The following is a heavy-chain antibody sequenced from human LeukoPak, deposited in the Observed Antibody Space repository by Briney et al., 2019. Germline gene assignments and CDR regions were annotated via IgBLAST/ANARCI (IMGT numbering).Heavy chain of an antibody. CDR2: IIPIFGTA. CDR1: GGTFSSYA. J-gene: IGHJ6*03. V-gene: IGHV1-69*13. CDR3: ARVGETGRSYYYYYMDV. Sequence: SVKVSCKASGGTFSSYAISWVRQALGQGLEWMGGIIPIFGTANYAQKFQGRVTITADESTSTAYMELSSLRSEDTAVYYCARVGETGRSYYYYYMDVWGQGTTVTVSS. D-gene: IGHD1-1*01.